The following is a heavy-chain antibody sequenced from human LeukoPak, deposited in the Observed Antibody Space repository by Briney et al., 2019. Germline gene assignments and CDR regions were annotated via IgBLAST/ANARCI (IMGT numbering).Heavy chain of an antibody. CDR2: IIPIFGTA. V-gene: IGHV1-69*13. D-gene: IGHD3-22*01. J-gene: IGHJ4*02. CDR1: GGTFSSYA. CDR3: ASTTYYYDSSGYLSFYFDY. Sequence: ASVKVSCKASGGTFSSYAISWVRQAPGQGLEWMGGIIPIFGTANYAQKFQGRVTITADESTSTAYMELSSLRSEDTAVYYCASTTYYYDSSGYLSFYFDYWGQGTLVTVSS.